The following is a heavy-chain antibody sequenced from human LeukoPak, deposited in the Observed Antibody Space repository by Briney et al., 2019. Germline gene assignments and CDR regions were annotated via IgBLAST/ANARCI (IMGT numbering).Heavy chain of an antibody. CDR3: ARIKLTGDIKYYFDY. CDR1: GFTFSDYY. Sequence: GGSLRLSCAASGFTFSDYYMSWIRQAPGKGLEWVSYISSSGSTIYYADSVKGRFTISRDNAKNSLYLQMNSLRAEDTAVYYCARIKLTGDIKYYFDYWGQGTLVTVSS. J-gene: IGHJ4*02. V-gene: IGHV3-11*04. CDR2: ISSSGSTI. D-gene: IGHD7-27*01.